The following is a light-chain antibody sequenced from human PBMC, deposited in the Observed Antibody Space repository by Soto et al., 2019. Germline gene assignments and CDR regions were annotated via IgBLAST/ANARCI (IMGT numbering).Light chain of an antibody. CDR3: QQYNSYLWT. CDR1: QSISSW. V-gene: IGKV1-5*03. Sequence: DIQMTQSPSTLSASVGDRVTITCRASQSISSWLAWYQQKPGKAPKLLIYKASSLESGVPSRFSGSGSGTAVTLTISSLQPDDFATYYCQQYNSYLWTFGQGTKVEIK. CDR2: KAS. J-gene: IGKJ1*01.